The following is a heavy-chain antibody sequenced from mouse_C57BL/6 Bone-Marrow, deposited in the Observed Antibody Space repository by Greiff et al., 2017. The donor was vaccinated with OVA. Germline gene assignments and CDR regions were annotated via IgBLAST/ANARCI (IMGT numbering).Heavy chain of an antibody. V-gene: IGHV1-64*01. D-gene: IGHD1-1*01. CDR1: GYTFTSYW. CDR3: ARGGYGSSSWFAY. CDR2: IHPNSGST. J-gene: IGHJ3*01. Sequence: VQLQQPGAELVKPGASVKLSCKASGYTFTSYWMHWVKQRPGQGLEWIGMIHPNSGSTNYNEKFKSKATLTVDKSSSTAYMQLSSLTSEDSAVYYCARGGYGSSSWFAYWGQGTLVTVSA.